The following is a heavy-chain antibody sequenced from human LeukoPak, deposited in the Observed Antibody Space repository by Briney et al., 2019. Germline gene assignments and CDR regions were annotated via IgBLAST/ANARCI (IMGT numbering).Heavy chain of an antibody. CDR2: FSATDGSA. J-gene: IGHJ3*01. V-gene: IGHV3-23*01. CDR1: GLTVSGYG. Sequence: GGSLSLSCAASGLTVSGYGMTWVRQAPGKGLEWVSAFSATDGSAQYAESVKGRFTISRDNSKNSLYLQMNSLRDEDTAVYYCAKARIAAAGTGAFDVWGQGTMVTVSS. CDR3: AKARIAAAGTGAFDV. D-gene: IGHD6-13*01.